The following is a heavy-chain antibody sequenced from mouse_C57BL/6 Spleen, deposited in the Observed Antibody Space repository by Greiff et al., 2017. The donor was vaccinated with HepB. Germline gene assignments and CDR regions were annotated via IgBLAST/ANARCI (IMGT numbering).Heavy chain of an antibody. CDR2: IWSGGST. V-gene: IGHV2-2*01. J-gene: IGHJ1*03. CDR3: ASLDGYSWYFDV. CDR1: GFSLTSYG. Sequence: QVQLQQSGPGLVQPSQSLSITCTVSGFSLTSYGVHWVRQSPGKGLEWLGVIWSGGSTDYNAAFISRLSISKDNSKSQVFFKMNSLQADDTAIYYCASLDGYSWYFDVWGTGTTVTVSS. D-gene: IGHD2-3*01.